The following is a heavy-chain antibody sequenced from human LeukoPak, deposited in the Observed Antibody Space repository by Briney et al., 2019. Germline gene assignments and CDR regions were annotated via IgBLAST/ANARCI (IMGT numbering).Heavy chain of an antibody. CDR3: ARDYYDSSGHLDY. CDR2: VSAHNANT. CDR1: GYTFTNYG. Sequence: ASVKVSCKASGYTFTNYGITWVRQAPGQGLEWMGWVSAHNANTTYALKFQGRVTMTTDASTSTAYMELRSLRSDDTAVYFCARDYYDSSGHLDYWGQGTLVIVSS. V-gene: IGHV1-18*01. J-gene: IGHJ4*02. D-gene: IGHD3-22*01.